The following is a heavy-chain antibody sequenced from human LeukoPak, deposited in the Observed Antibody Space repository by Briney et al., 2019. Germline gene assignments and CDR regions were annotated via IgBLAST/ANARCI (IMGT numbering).Heavy chain of an antibody. V-gene: IGHV4-59*01. J-gene: IGHJ3*02. CDR1: GGSIGSYY. CDR3: ARAPLTPRSHAFDI. CDR2: IYYSGST. D-gene: IGHD3-9*01. Sequence: SETLSLTCTVSGGSIGSYYWSWIRQPPGKGLEWIGYIYYSGSTNYNPSLKGRVTISVDTSKNQFSLKLSSVTAADTAVYYCARAPLTPRSHAFDIWGQGTMVTVSS.